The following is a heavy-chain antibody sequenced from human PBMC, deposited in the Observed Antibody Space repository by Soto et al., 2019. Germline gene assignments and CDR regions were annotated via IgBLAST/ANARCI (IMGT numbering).Heavy chain of an antibody. D-gene: IGHD4-17*01. Sequence: GGSLRLSCAASGFTFSSYAMSWVRQAPGKGLEWVSAISGSGGSTYYADSVKGRFTISRDNSKNTLYLQMNSLRAEDTAVYYCAKGTDYGDYSYYYYYMDVWGKGTTVTVSS. J-gene: IGHJ6*03. CDR1: GFTFSSYA. V-gene: IGHV3-23*01. CDR2: ISGSGGST. CDR3: AKGTDYGDYSYYYYYMDV.